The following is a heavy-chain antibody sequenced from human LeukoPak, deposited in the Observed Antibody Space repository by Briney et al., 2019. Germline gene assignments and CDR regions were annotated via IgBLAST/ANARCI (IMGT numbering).Heavy chain of an antibody. CDR1: GGTFSSYA. J-gene: IGHJ3*02. CDR2: IIPILGTA. D-gene: IGHD3-22*01. CDR3: ARQYYYDSSALGAGAFDI. Sequence: SVKVSCKASGGTFSSYAISWVRQAPGQGLEWMGGIIPILGTANYAQKFQGRVTITADESTSTAYMELSSLRSEDTAVYYCARQYYYDSSALGAGAFDIWGQGTMVTVSS. V-gene: IGHV1-69*01.